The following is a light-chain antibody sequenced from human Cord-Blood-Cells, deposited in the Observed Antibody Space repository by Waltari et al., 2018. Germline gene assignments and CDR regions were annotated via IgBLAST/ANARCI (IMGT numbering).Light chain of an antibody. CDR1: KLGAKY. CDR3: QAWDSSTAV. J-gene: IGLJ3*02. Sequence: SYALTQPPSVSVSPGQTASITCSGDKLGAKYACWYQQKPGQSPVLVIDQDSKRPSGSPEVFSGSNSGNSATLTIGGTQAMDEADYYCQAWDSSTAVFGGGTKLTVL. V-gene: IGLV3-1*01. CDR2: QDS.